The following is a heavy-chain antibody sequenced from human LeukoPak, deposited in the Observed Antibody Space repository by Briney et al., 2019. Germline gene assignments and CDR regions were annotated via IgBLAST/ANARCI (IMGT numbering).Heavy chain of an antibody. CDR3: ARAQDPSYGMDV. V-gene: IGHV3-11*01. CDR2: ISSTGKTL. Sequence: GGSLRLSCAASGFSFSDYYMCWIRQAPGKGLEWLSYISSTGKTLYYADSVRGRFTISRDNAKNPLYLQMNSLRAEDTAVYFCARAQDPSYGMDVWGQGTTVTVSS. CDR1: GFSFSDYY. D-gene: IGHD2-15*01. J-gene: IGHJ6*02.